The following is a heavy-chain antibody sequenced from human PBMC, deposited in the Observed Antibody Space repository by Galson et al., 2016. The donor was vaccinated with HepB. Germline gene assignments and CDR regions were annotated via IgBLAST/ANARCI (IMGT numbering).Heavy chain of an antibody. CDR2: ISSSTTTI. Sequence: SLRLSCAASGFTFSSHSMNWVRQAPGKGLEWVSYISSSTTTIYYADSVKGRFTISRDNAKNSLYLQMNSLRAEDTAVYYCAKIRGMDVWSQGTTVSVSS. J-gene: IGHJ6*02. CDR3: AKIRGMDV. V-gene: IGHV3-48*04. CDR1: GFTFSSHS. D-gene: IGHD3-3*02.